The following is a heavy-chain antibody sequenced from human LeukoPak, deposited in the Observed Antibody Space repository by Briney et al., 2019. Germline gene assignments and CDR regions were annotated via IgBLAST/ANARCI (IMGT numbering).Heavy chain of an antibody. V-gene: IGHV3-21*01. CDR2: ISSSSSYI. J-gene: IGHJ3*02. CDR1: GFTVSSNY. D-gene: IGHD3-10*01. CDR3: ASTRGMDVYYYGSGSYSTDAFDI. Sequence: GGSLRLSCAASGFTVSSNYMSWVRQAPGKGLEWVSSISSSSSYIYYADSVKGRFTISRDNAKNSLYLQMNSLRAEDTAVYYCASTRGMDVYYYGSGSYSTDAFDIWAKGQWSPSLQ.